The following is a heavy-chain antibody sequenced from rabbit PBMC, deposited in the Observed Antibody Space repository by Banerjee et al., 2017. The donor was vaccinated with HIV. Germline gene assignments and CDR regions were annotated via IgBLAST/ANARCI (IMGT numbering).Heavy chain of an antibody. D-gene: IGHD1-1*01. CDR2: IYAGGSGST. J-gene: IGHJ4*01. CDR3: ASTSGAYIPYYFNL. CDR1: GFSLSNNYV. Sequence: QSLEESGGDLVKPGASLTLTCTASGFSLSNNYVMSWVRQAPGKGLEWIACIYAGGSGSTYYASWAKGRFTLSKTSSTAVTLQMTSLTAADTATYFCASTSGAYIPYYFNLWGPGTLVTVS. V-gene: IGHV1S40*01.